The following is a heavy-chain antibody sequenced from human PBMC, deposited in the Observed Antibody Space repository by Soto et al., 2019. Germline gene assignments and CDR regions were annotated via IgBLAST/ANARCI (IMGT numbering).Heavy chain of an antibody. CDR1: GGTFSSYA. Sequence: GASVKVSCKASGGTFSSYAISWVRQAPGQGLEWMGGIIPIFGTANYAQKFQGRVTITADESTSTAYMELSSLRSEDTAVYYCARGKKEGVTKWDHYYYYGMDVWGQGTTVTVSS. D-gene: IGHD1-26*01. CDR3: ARGKKEGVTKWDHYYYYGMDV. CDR2: IIPIFGTA. J-gene: IGHJ6*02. V-gene: IGHV1-69*13.